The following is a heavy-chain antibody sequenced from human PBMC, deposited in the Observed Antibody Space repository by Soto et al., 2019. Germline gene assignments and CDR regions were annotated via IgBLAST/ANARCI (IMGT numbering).Heavy chain of an antibody. CDR3: AYAYCGGDCCRIFDY. Sequence: QVQLQQWGAGLLKPSATLSLTCAVYGGSLSGYYWSWIRQPPGKGLEWIGEINHSGRTNYNPSLKSRVTISVDTSKNQCLLKLSSVTAAGTAVYYCAYAYCGGDCCRIFDYWGQGTLVTVCS. V-gene: IGHV4-34*01. D-gene: IGHD2-21*02. J-gene: IGHJ4*02. CDR1: GGSLSGYY. CDR2: INHSGRT.